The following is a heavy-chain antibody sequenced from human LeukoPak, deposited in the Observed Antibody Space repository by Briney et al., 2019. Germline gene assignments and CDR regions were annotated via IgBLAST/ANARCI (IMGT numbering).Heavy chain of an antibody. Sequence: SVKVSCKASGGTFSSYAISWVGQAPGQGLEWMVGIIPIFGTANYAQKFQGRVTITADESTSTAYMELSSLRSEDTAVYYCAREAPEHQGGAGSHAETGRTEYWGQGTLVTVSS. CDR2: IIPIFGTA. J-gene: IGHJ4*02. V-gene: IGHV1-69*13. D-gene: IGHD1-14*01. CDR3: AREAPEHQGGAGSHAETGRTEY. CDR1: GGTFSSYA.